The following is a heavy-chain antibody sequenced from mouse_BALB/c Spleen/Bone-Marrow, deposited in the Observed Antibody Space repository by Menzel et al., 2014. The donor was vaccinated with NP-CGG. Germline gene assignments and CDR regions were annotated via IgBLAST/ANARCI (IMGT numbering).Heavy chain of an antibody. V-gene: IGHV4-1*02. Sequence: VDSGGSLKLSCAASGFDFSRYWMSWVRXAXGKGLEWIGEINPDSSTINYTPSLKDKFIISRDNAKNTLYLQMSKVRSEDTALYYCAPNWDRGFAYWGQGTLVTVSA. J-gene: IGHJ3*01. CDR3: APNWDRGFAY. D-gene: IGHD4-1*01. CDR1: GFDFSRYW. CDR2: INPDSSTI.